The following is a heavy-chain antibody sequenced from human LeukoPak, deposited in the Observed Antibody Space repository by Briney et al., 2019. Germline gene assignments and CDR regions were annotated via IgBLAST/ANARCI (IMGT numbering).Heavy chain of an antibody. CDR3: ARDRGAAAGD. V-gene: IGHV3-53*01. CDR1: GFTVSSNY. D-gene: IGHD6-13*01. Sequence: GGSLRLSCAASGFTVSSNYMSWVRQAPGKGLEWVSVTYSGGGTHYADSVKGRFTISRDNSKNTVYLQMNSLRAEDTAVYYCARDRGAAAGDWGQGTLVTVSA. CDR2: TYSGGGT. J-gene: IGHJ4*02.